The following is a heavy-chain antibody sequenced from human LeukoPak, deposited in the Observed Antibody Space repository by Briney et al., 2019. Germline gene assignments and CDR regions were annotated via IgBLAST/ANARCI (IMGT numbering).Heavy chain of an antibody. CDR1: GFSFSGHW. Sequence: GGSLRLSYTASGFSFSGHWMHWARQLPGKGLVWVSRISPTGSTTSYADSVKGRFTVSRDNAKNTLYLQVNNLRAEDTAVYYCARGPNSNWSGLDFWGQGTLLTVSS. D-gene: IGHD6-6*01. J-gene: IGHJ4*02. CDR2: ISPTGSTT. V-gene: IGHV3-74*01. CDR3: ARGPNSNWSGLDF.